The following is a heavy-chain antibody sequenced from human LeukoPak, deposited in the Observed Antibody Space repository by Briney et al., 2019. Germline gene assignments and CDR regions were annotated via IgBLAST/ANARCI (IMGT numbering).Heavy chain of an antibody. CDR2: IIPIFGTA. CDR3: ARVYVVRGVNYYYGMDV. CDR1: GGTFSSYA. J-gene: IGHJ6*02. V-gene: IGHV1-69*01. D-gene: IGHD3-10*01. Sequence: ASVKVSCKASGGTFSSYAISWVRQAPGQGLEWMGGIIPIFGTASYAQKFQGRVTITADESTSTAYMELSSLRSEDTAVYYCARVYVVRGVNYYYGMDVWGQGTTVTVSS.